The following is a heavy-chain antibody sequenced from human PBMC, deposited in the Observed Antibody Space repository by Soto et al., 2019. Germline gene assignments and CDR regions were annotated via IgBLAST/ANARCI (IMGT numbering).Heavy chain of an antibody. V-gene: IGHV5-51*01. J-gene: IGHJ4*02. D-gene: IGHD2-2*01. CDR3: ARFFDIVVVPAAPPSYYFDY. Sequence: PGESLKISCKGSGYSFTSYWIGWVRQMPGKGLEWMGIIYPGDSDTRYSPSFQGQVTISADKSISTAYLQWSSLKASDTAMYYCARFFDIVVVPAAPPSYYFDYWGQGTLVTVSS. CDR2: IYPGDSDT. CDR1: GYSFTSYW.